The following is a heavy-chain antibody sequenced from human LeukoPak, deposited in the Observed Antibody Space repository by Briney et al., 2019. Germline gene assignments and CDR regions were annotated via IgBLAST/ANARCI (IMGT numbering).Heavy chain of an antibody. J-gene: IGHJ6*03. CDR1: GVSISSGSYY. Sequence: KPSETLSLTCTVSGVSISSGSYYWSWIRQPAGKGLEWIGRVYTRGTTSYNPSLKSRVTISVDTSKNQFSLRLASVTAADTAVYFCARYSNRDLNYYFMDVWGNGTTVTISS. CDR3: ARYSNRDLNYYFMDV. CDR2: VYTRGTT. V-gene: IGHV4-61*02. D-gene: IGHD2-21*01.